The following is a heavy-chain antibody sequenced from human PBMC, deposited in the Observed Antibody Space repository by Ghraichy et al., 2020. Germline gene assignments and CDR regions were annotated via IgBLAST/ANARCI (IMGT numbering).Heavy chain of an antibody. CDR2: IYYSGST. CDR3: ARGPYYGSGSYWIG. Sequence: TLSLTCTVSGGSISSGGYYWSWIRQHPGKGLEWIGYIYYSGSTYYNPSLKSRVTISVDTSKNQFSLKLSSVTAADTAVYYCARGPYYGSGSYWIGWGQGTLVTVSS. D-gene: IGHD3-10*01. CDR1: GGSISSGGYY. J-gene: IGHJ4*02. V-gene: IGHV4-31*03.